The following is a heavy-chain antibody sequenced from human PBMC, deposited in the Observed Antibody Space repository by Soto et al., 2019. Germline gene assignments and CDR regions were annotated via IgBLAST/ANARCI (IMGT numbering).Heavy chain of an antibody. CDR3: ARSLRAYCSSTSCPRGYFDY. J-gene: IGHJ4*02. Sequence: SETLSLTCTFSCGSIISGGYYWSWIRQHPGKGLEWIGYIYYSGSTYYNPSLKSRVTISVDTSKNQFSLKLSSVTAADTAVYYCARSLRAYCSSTSCPRGYFDYWGQGTLVTVSS. D-gene: IGHD2-2*01. CDR1: CGSIISGGYY. CDR2: IYYSGST. V-gene: IGHV4-31*03.